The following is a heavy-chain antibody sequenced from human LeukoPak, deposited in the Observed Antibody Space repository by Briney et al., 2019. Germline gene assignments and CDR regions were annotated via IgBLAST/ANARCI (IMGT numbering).Heavy chain of an antibody. Sequence: GRSLRLSCAASGFTFSSYAMHWVRQAPGKGLEWVAVISYDGSNKYYADSVKGRFTISRDNSKNTLYLQMNSLRAEDTAVYYCARAGGSDGYNPRRDYYYYMDVRGKGTTVTVSS. CDR2: ISYDGSNK. D-gene: IGHD5-24*01. V-gene: IGHV3-30*01. CDR1: GFTFSSYA. CDR3: ARAGGSDGYNPRRDYYYYMDV. J-gene: IGHJ6*03.